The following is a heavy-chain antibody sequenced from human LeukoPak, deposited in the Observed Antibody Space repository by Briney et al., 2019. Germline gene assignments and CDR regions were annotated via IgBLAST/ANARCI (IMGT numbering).Heavy chain of an antibody. CDR1: GFTFSGFW. Sequence: GGSLRLSCAGSGFTFSGFWMHWVRQAPGKGLVWVSRISGDGSSTNYADSVKGRFTISRDNARNTLYLQMNSLRAEDTGVYYCARGLTPGGGNSAAYWGQGTLVTVSS. V-gene: IGHV3-74*01. CDR2: ISGDGSST. D-gene: IGHD4-23*01. CDR3: ARGLTPGGGNSAAY. J-gene: IGHJ4*02.